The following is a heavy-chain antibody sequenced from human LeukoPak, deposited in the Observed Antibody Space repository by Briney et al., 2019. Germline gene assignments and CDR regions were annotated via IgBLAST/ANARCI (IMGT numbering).Heavy chain of an antibody. CDR1: GYSFTSYW. V-gene: IGHV5-51*01. J-gene: IGHJ4*02. Sequence: GESLKISCKGSGYSFTSYWIGWVRQMPGKGLGWMGIIYPGDSDTRYSPSFQGQVTISADKSISTAYLQWSSLKASDTAMYYCARLYDLDYDSSGYYDYWGQGTLVTVSS. CDR3: ARLYDLDYDSSGYYDY. D-gene: IGHD3-22*01. CDR2: IYPGDSDT.